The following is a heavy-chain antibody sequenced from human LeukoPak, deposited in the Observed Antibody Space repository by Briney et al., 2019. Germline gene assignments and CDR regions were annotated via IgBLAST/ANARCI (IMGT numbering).Heavy chain of an antibody. V-gene: IGHV1-46*01. CDR2: INPSGGST. J-gene: IGHJ3*02. CDR3: ARGGHSYKRNKSWELLPHDAFDI. Sequence: AASVKVSCKASGYTFTSYDINWVRQATGQGLEWMGIINPSGGSTSYAQKFQGRVTMTRDTSTSTVYMELSSLRSEDTAVYYCARGGHSYKRNKSWELLPHDAFDIWGQGTMVTVSS. CDR1: GYTFTSYD. D-gene: IGHD1-26*01.